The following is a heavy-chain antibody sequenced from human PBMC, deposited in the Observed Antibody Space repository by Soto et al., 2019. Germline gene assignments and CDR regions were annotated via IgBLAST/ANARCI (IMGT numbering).Heavy chain of an antibody. CDR1: GFTFSSYA. CDR2: IKQDGSEK. CDR3: ARVKVTTAYYYYGMDV. Sequence: GGSLRLSCAASGFTFSSYAMSWVRQAPGKGLEWVANIKQDGSEKYYVDSVKGRFTISRDNAKNSLYLQMNSLRAEDTAVYYCARVKVTTAYYYYGMDVWGQGTTVTVSS. D-gene: IGHD4-4*01. J-gene: IGHJ6*02. V-gene: IGHV3-7*03.